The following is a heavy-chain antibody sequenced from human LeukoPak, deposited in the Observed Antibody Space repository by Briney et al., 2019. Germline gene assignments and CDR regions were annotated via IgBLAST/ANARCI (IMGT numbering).Heavy chain of an antibody. D-gene: IGHD3-3*01. Sequence: GGSLRLSCAASGFTFSTYAMSWVRQAPGKGLEWVSAISGSGGSTYYADSVKGRFTISRDNSKNSLYLQMNSLKAEDTAVYYCARGKSPVLRFLEWYDAFDIWGQGTMVTVSS. V-gene: IGHV3-23*01. CDR1: GFTFSTYA. CDR3: ARGKSPVLRFLEWYDAFDI. CDR2: ISGSGGST. J-gene: IGHJ3*02.